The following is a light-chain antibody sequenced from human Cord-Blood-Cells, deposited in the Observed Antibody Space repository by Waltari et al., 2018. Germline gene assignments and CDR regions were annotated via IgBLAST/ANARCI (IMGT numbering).Light chain of an antibody. CDR2: DVS. Sequence: QSALTQPASVSGSPGQSITISCTGTSSDVGGYNYVSWYQQHPGKAPKLFIYDVSKRPSWVSNRFSCSKSGNTASLTISGLQAEDEADYYCSSYTSSSTLVFGGGTKLTVL. V-gene: IGLV2-14*01. J-gene: IGLJ3*02. CDR3: SSYTSSSTLV. CDR1: SSDVGGYNY.